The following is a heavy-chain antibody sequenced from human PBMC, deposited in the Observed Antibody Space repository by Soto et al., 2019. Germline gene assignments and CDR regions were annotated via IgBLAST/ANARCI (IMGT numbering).Heavy chain of an antibody. D-gene: IGHD6-13*01. J-gene: IGHJ6*02. CDR1: GFTFSSYA. CDR3: ARTKGVFYYGMDV. CDR2: ISYDGSNK. V-gene: IGHV3-30-3*01. Sequence: QVKLVESGGGVVQPGRSLRLSCAASGFTFSSYAMHWVRQAPGKGLEWVAVISYDGSNKYYADSVKGRFTISRDNSKNTLYLQMNSLRAEDTAVYYCARTKGVFYYGMDVWGQGTTVTVSS.